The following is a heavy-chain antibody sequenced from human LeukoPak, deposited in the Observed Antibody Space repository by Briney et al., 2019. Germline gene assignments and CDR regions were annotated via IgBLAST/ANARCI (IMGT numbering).Heavy chain of an antibody. D-gene: IGHD3-10*01. CDR3: ARDLDYYGSGSYGPGTYFDY. Sequence: PSETLSLTCAVYGGSFSGYYWSWIRQPPGKGLEWIAEINHSGSTNYNPSLKSRVTISVDTSKNQFSLKLSSVTAADTAVYYCARDLDYYGSGSYGPGTYFDYWGQRTLVTVSS. V-gene: IGHV4-34*01. J-gene: IGHJ4*02. CDR2: INHSGST. CDR1: GGSFSGYY.